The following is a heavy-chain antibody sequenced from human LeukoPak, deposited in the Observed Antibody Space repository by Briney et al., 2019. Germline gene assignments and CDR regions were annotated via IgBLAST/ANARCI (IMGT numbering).Heavy chain of an antibody. CDR1: GGSISSSI. J-gene: IGHJ1*01. CDR3: AKSYSFGYGAEHFQH. V-gene: IGHV3-21*01. Sequence: ETLSLTCAVSGGSISSSIWWSWVRQAPGKGLEWVSSISSSSSYIYYADSVKGRFTISRDNSKNMLYLQMNSLRAEDTAVYYCAKSYSFGYGAEHFQHWGQGTLVTVSS. D-gene: IGHD5-18*01. CDR2: ISSSSSYI.